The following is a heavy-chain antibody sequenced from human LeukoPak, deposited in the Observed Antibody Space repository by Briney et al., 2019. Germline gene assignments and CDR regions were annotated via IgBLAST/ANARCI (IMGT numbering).Heavy chain of an antibody. V-gene: IGHV3-48*03. CDR2: ISSSGTTI. Sequence: PGGSLRLSCAASGFSFVNYEMNWVRQAPGKGLEWVSYISSSGTTIYYADSVKGRFTISRDNAKNSLYLQMNSLRAEDTAVYYCAKVGGYYYDSSGYTYFDYWGQGTLVTVSS. CDR1: GFSFVNYE. D-gene: IGHD3-22*01. CDR3: AKVGGYYYDSSGYTYFDY. J-gene: IGHJ4*02.